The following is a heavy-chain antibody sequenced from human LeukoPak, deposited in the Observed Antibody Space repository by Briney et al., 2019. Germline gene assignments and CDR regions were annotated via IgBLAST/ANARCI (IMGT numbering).Heavy chain of an antibody. V-gene: IGHV4-59*01. J-gene: IGHJ3*02. D-gene: IGHD4-17*01. CDR2: IYYSGST. Sequence: SETLSLTCTVSGGSISSYYWSWIRQPPGKGLEWIGYIYYSGSTNYNPSLKSRVTISVDTSKNQFSLKLSSVTAADTAVHYCARALGDYGDYYDAFDIWGQGTMVTVSS. CDR3: ARALGDYGDYYDAFDI. CDR1: GGSISSYY.